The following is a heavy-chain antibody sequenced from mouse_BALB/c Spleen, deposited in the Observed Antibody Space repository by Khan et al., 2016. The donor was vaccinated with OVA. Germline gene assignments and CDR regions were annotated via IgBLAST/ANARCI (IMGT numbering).Heavy chain of an antibody. CDR1: GYSITSDYA. V-gene: IGHV3-2*02. J-gene: IGHJ4*01. CDR2: ISYSGST. CDR3: GSELGRYYAMDY. Sequence: EVQLQESGPGLVKPSQSLSLTCTVTGYSITSDYAWNWIRQFPGNKLEWMGYISYSGSTTYNPSLKSRISITRDTSKDQFFLQLKSVTSEDTATYYWGSELGRYYAMDYWGQGTSVTVSS. D-gene: IGHD4-1*01.